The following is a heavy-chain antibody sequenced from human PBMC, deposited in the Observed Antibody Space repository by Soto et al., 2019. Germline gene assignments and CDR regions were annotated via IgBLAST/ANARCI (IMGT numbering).Heavy chain of an antibody. D-gene: IGHD2-2*01. CDR1: GYTFPNYD. Sequence: QVQLVQSGAEVKKPGASVKVSCKASGYTFPNYDIHWVRQAPGQRFEWMGWINAGNGNTKYSQKLQGRDTITRDRAANTAYMEQSRLRSDDTAVYYCTSTYSSSNVDYWGQGTLVSVSS. CDR3: TSTYSSSNVDY. J-gene: IGHJ4*02. CDR2: INAGNGNT. V-gene: IGHV1-3*01.